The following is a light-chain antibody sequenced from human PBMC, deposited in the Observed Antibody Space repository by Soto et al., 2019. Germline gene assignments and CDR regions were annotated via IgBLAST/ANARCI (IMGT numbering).Light chain of an antibody. J-gene: IGKJ1*01. Sequence: IVFTQSPGTLSLSPGERATLSRRASQSVTSNYLAWYQQRPGQAPRLLIFGASSRATGIPDKFSGSGSGTDFTLTISRLEPDDFAVYYCQHYGSSSWTFGQGTKVDIK. V-gene: IGKV3-20*01. CDR2: GAS. CDR3: QHYGSSSWT. CDR1: QSVTSNY.